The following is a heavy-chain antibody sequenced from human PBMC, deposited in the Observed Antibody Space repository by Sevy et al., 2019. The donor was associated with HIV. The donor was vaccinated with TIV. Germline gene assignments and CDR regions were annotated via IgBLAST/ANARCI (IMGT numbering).Heavy chain of an antibody. CDR3: ARSPPVLVVPGAPSWFDP. CDR1: DGSFSGYC. Sequence: SETLSLTCAVHDGSFSGYCWNWIRQLPGKGLEWIGAINESGITYSNPSFKGRVTISVDTSKKQFSLKLNSVTAVDSAVYFCARSPPVLVVPGAPSWFDPWGQGTLVTVSS. CDR2: INESGIT. J-gene: IGHJ5*02. D-gene: IGHD2-2*01. V-gene: IGHV4-34*01.